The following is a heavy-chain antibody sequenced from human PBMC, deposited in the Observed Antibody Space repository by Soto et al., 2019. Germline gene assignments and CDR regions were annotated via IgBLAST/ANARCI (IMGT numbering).Heavy chain of an antibody. CDR1: GYSFSTYY. CDR2: INPSGGST. D-gene: IGHD1-1*01. J-gene: IGHJ4*02. CDR3: ARNDKSGLDY. V-gene: IGHV1-46*01. Sequence: ASVKVSCKASGYSFSTYYMHWVRQAPGQELEWMGMINPSGGSTSYAQKFQGRVTMTRDTSTSTVYMELSSLRSEDTAVYYCARNDKSGLDYWGQGTLVTVSS.